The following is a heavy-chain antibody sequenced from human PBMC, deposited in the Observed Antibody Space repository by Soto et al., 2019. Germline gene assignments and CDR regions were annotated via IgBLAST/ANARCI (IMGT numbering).Heavy chain of an antibody. CDR3: ARVLTPPGRGTRDYYGMDV. CDR1: GFTFSSDW. V-gene: IGHV3-74*01. CDR2: IISGGTRV. J-gene: IGHJ6*02. D-gene: IGHD3-16*01. Sequence: GGSLRLSCAASGFTFSSDWMNWVRQSPGKGLEWVSRIISGGTRVSYADSVKGRFTITRDNAKNTLYLEMHSLTVDDTAVYYCARVLTPPGRGTRDYYGMDVWGQGTTVTVSS.